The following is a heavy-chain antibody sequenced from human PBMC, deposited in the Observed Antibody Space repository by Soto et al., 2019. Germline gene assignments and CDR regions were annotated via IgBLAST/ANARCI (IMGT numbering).Heavy chain of an antibody. CDR2: INPDGGGT. J-gene: IGHJ6*02. D-gene: IGHD4-4*01. CDR3: AVGGNYLSMDV. CDR1: GYTFTSYY. V-gene: IGHV1-46*01. Sequence: QVQLVQSGAEVKKPGASVKVSCKASGYTFTSYYMHWVRLAPGQGLEWMGIINPDGGGTSYAQQFQGRVMMTRDTSTSTVYMEMSSLRSEDTAVYYCAVGGNYLSMDVWGQGTKVTVSS.